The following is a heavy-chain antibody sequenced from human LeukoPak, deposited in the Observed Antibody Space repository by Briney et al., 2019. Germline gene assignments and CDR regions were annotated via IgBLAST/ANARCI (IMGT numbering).Heavy chain of an antibody. J-gene: IGHJ6*02. CDR3: AKRPGFPYYYYGMDV. V-gene: IGHV3-23*01. D-gene: IGHD1-14*01. CDR2: MNGSGGRT. CDR1: GFTFSSYA. Sequence: GESLRLSCAASGFTFSSYAMSWVRQAPGKGLEWVSAMNGSGGRTYYADSVKGRFTISRDNSKNTLYVQMNSLRAEDTAVYYCAKRPGFPYYYYGMDVWGQGTTVTVSS.